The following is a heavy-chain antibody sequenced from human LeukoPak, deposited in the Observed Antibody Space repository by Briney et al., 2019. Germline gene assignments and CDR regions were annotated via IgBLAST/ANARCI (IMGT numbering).Heavy chain of an antibody. CDR3: ARGSDEDTMRYWFGP. V-gene: IGHV3-23*01. D-gene: IGHD5-18*01. CDR2: ISYSSSDI. Sequence: GGSLRLSCAGSGFTFSDYAMRWVRQAPGKGLEWVSSISYSSSDIYYSDSVKGRFTISRDNSKNTLYLQMNSLRVEDTAVYYCARGSDEDTMRYWFGPWGQGTLVTVSS. J-gene: IGHJ5*02. CDR1: GFTFSDYA.